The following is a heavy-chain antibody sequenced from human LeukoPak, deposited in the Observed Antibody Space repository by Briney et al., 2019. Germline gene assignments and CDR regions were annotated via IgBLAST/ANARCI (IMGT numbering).Heavy chain of an antibody. CDR2: IIPILGIA. CDR1: GGTFSSYA. Sequence: SVKVSCKASGGTFSSYAISWVRQAPGQGLEWMGRIIPILGIANYAQKFQGRVTITADRSTSTAYMELSSLRSEDTAVYYCARDPLCSSTSCSEMPFDYWGQGTLVTVSS. D-gene: IGHD2-2*01. J-gene: IGHJ4*02. CDR3: ARDPLCSSTSCSEMPFDY. V-gene: IGHV1-69*04.